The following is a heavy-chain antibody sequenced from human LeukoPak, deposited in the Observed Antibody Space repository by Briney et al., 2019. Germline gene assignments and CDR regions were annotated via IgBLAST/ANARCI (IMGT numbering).Heavy chain of an antibody. CDR1: GGTFSSYA. D-gene: IGHD2-15*01. J-gene: IGHJ5*02. CDR2: IIPIFGTA. V-gene: IGHV1-69*13. Sequence: SVKVSCKASGGTFSSYAISWVPQAPGQGLEWMGGIIPIFGTANYAQKFQGRVTITADESTSTAYMELSSLRSEDTAVYYCARDGNCSGGSCYSSWFDPWGQGTLVTVSS. CDR3: ARDGNCSGGSCYSSWFDP.